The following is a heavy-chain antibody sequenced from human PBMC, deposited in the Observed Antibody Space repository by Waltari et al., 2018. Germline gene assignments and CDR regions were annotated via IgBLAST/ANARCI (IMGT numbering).Heavy chain of an antibody. Sequence: QVQLVQSGSELKKPGASVKVSCKASGYTFTSYAINWVRQAPGQGLELMGWIKPNTGNPTYVKGVTGRFVFSLDTAVSTAYLQISNLKAEDTAIYYCAREVVPAATIVVNWFDPWGQGTLVTVSS. J-gene: IGHJ5*02. CDR1: GYTFTSYA. CDR2: IKPNTGNP. CDR3: AREVVPAATIVVNWFDP. D-gene: IGHD2-2*01. V-gene: IGHV7-4-1*02.